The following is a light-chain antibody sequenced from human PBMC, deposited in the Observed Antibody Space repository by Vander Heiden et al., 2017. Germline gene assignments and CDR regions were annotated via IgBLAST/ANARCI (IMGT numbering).Light chain of an antibody. V-gene: IGKV3-15*01. CDR1: QSVSSN. J-gene: IGKJ1*01. Sequence: EIVMTQSPATLSVSQGERATLSCRASQSVSSNLAWYQQKPGQAPRLHIYGASTRATGIPARFSGSGSGTEFTLTISSLQSEDFAVYYCQQYNNWPRTFGQGTKVEIK. CDR3: QQYNNWPRT. CDR2: GAS.